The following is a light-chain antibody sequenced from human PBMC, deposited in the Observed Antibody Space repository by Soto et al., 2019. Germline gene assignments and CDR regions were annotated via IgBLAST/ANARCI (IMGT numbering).Light chain of an antibody. CDR2: EVS. CDR3: SSYTSSSTRV. Sequence: ALTQPASVSGSPGQSITISCSGTSSDVGGYNYVSWYQQHPGKAPKLMIYEVSNRPSGVSNRFSGSKSGNTASLTISGLQAEDEADYYCSSYTSSSTRVFGTGTKVTV. CDR1: SSDVGGYNY. V-gene: IGLV2-14*01. J-gene: IGLJ1*01.